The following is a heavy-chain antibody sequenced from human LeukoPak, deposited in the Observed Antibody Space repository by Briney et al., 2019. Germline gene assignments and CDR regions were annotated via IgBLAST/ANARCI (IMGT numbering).Heavy chain of an antibody. CDR2: ISYDGSNR. V-gene: IGHV3-30*03. D-gene: IGHD3-3*01. CDR1: GFTFNRYA. CDR3: ASLGRTIFGVVFDPLRRWFDP. J-gene: IGHJ5*02. Sequence: QPGGSLRLSCVGSGFTFNRYAFHWVRQAPGKGLEWVAVISYDGSNRYYADSVKGRFTVSRDNSKNTLYLQMDSLRYEDTAMYYCASLGRTIFGVVFDPLRRWFDPWGQGTLVTVSS.